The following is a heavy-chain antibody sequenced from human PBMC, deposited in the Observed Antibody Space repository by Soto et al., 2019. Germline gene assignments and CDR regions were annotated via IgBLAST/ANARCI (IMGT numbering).Heavy chain of an antibody. V-gene: IGHV3-7*01. CDR3: AREVPAAPSRGPYYFGMDV. J-gene: IGHJ6*02. CDR1: GFTFSSYW. Sequence: EVQLVESGGGLVQPGGSLRLSCEASGFTFSSYWMSWVRQAPGRGLEWVANIKHDGSDKYYVGSVKGRFTISRDNTKNYLYLQMNRQRGEDTAVDSCAREVPAAPSRGPYYFGMDVWGHGTPVTVSS. D-gene: IGHD2-2*01. CDR2: IKHDGSDK.